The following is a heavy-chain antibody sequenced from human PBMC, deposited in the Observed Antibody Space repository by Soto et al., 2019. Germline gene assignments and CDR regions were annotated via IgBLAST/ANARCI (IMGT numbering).Heavy chain of an antibody. CDR1: GGSISSGGYS. CDR2: IYHSGST. CDR3: AMGMTTVTTFDY. D-gene: IGHD4-17*01. J-gene: IGHJ4*02. V-gene: IGHV4-30-2*01. Sequence: QLQLQESGSGLVKPSQTLSLTCAVSGGSISSGGYSWSWIRQPPGKGLEWIGYIYHSGSTYYNPSLKSRVPISVDRSSNQISLQLSSVTAADTAVYYCAMGMTTVTTFDYWGQGTLVTVSS.